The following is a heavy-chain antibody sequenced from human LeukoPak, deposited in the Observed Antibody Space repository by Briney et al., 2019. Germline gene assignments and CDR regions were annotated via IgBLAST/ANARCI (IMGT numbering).Heavy chain of an antibody. CDR3: GVTYYYYYYMDV. D-gene: IGHD2-21*02. CDR1: GFTFSSYW. Sequence: GGSLRLSCAASGFTFSSYWMSWVRQAPGKGLEWVANIKQDGSEKYYVDSVKGRFTISRDNAKNSLYLQMNSLRAEDTAVYYCGVTYYYYYYMDVWGKGTTVTVSS. V-gene: IGHV3-7*01. J-gene: IGHJ6*03. CDR2: IKQDGSEK.